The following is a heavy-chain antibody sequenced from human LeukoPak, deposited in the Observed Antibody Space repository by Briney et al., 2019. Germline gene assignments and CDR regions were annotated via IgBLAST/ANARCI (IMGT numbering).Heavy chain of an antibody. J-gene: IGHJ3*02. Sequence: SETLSLTCTVSGGSISSYYWSWIRQPAGKGLEWIGRIYTSGSTNYNPSLKSRVTMSVDTSKNQFSLKLSSVTAADTAVYYRARDRDGYDEGDAFDIWGQGTMVTVSS. CDR1: GGSISSYY. D-gene: IGHD5-12*01. CDR2: IYTSGST. CDR3: ARDRDGYDEGDAFDI. V-gene: IGHV4-4*07.